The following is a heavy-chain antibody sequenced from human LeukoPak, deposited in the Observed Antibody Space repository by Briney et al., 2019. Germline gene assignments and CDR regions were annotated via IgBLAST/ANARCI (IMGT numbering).Heavy chain of an antibody. CDR1: GFSFSSYA. J-gene: IGHJ4*02. D-gene: IGHD3-10*01. CDR2: ISGSGGST. V-gene: IGHV3-23*01. CDR3: AKKVVRGVPSLTDY. Sequence: VGSLRLSCAASGFSFSSYAMSWVRQAPGKGLEWVSAISGSGGSTYYADSVKGRFTTSRDNSKNTLYLQMNSLRAEDTAVYYCAKKVVRGVPSLTDYWGQGTLVTVSS.